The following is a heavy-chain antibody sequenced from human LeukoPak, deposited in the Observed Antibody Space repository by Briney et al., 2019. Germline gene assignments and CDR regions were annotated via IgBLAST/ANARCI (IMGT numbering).Heavy chain of an antibody. J-gene: IGHJ4*02. V-gene: IGHV1-69*06. CDR1: GDTFSTYA. CDR3: ASGMTTVTTRQCDY. Sequence: SVKISCTASGDTFSTYAISWVRQAPGQGLEWIGGIIPIFGTANYTQKIQGRVTIAADKSTSTAYMELSSLRSEDTAVYYCASGMTTVTTRQCDYWGQGTLVSVSS. D-gene: IGHD4-17*01. CDR2: IIPIFGTA.